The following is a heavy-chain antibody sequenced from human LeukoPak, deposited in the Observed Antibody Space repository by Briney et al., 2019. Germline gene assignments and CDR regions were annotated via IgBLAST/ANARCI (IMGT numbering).Heavy chain of an antibody. J-gene: IGHJ3*02. D-gene: IGHD3-22*01. CDR2: INPNSGGT. CDR1: GYTFTGYY. Sequence: ASVKVSCKASGYTFTGYYMHWVRQAPGQGLEWMGWINPNSGGTNYAQKFQGRVTMTRDTSISTAYMELSRLRSDDTAVYCCAREMDDSSGYILALDAFGIWGQGTMVTVSS. CDR3: AREMDDSSGYILALDAFGI. V-gene: IGHV1-2*02.